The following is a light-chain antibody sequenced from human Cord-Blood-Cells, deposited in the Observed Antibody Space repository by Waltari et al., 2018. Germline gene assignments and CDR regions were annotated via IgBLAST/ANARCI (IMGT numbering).Light chain of an antibody. J-gene: IGLJ1*01. CDR1: SSDVGGYNY. Sequence: QSALTQPRSVSGSPGQSVTISCTGTSSDVGGYNYVSWYQQNPGKAPRLMIFDVSKRPAGVRVRFCGYKSGNPASLSSSGLQAEDQADYDCCSYAGSYAFPYVFGTGTKVTVL. CDR2: DVS. V-gene: IGLV2-11*01. CDR3: CSYAGSYAFPYV.